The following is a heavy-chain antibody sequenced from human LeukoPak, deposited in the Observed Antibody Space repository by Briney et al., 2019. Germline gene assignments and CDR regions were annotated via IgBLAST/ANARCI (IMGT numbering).Heavy chain of an antibody. CDR3: ARDPGPGYSSSFTMDY. D-gene: IGHD6-13*01. V-gene: IGHV1-46*01. J-gene: IGHJ4*02. CDR2: INPSGGST. CDR1: GYTFTSYY. Sequence: ASVKVSCKASGYTFTSYYMHWVRQAPGQGLEWMGIINPSGGSTSYAQKFQGRVTMTRDTSTSTVYMELSSLRSEDTAVYYCARDPGPGYSSSFTMDYWGQGTLVTVSS.